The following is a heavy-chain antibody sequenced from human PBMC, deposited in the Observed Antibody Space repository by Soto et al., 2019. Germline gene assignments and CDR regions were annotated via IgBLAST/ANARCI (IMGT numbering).Heavy chain of an antibody. CDR1: GDSIRSSDW. CDR3: ARFPSGTSYFDY. J-gene: IGHJ4*02. V-gene: IGHV4-4*02. Sequence: PSETLSLTCGISGDSIRSSDWWSWVRRPPGKGLEWIGEIHYSGSTTYNPSLKSRVTMSVDKSKNQFSLMLTSVTAADTAIYHCARFPSGTSYFDYWGQGTLVTVSS. CDR2: IHYSGST. D-gene: IGHD3-10*01.